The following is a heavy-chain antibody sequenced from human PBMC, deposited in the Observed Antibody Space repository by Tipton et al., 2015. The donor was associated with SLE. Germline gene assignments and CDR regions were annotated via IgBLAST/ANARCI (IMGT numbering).Heavy chain of an antibody. Sequence: TLSLTCTVSGGSISSYYWSWIRQPAGKGLEWIGSVFDTGYTAYNPSLQGRMSISVDTSKNQFSLRLTSVTAADTAVYYCARSRGSSNFDPPGYWGQGTLVTVSS. V-gene: IGHV4-4*07. D-gene: IGHD3-16*01. J-gene: IGHJ4*02. CDR1: GGSISSYY. CDR3: ARSRGSSNFDPPGY. CDR2: VFDTGYT.